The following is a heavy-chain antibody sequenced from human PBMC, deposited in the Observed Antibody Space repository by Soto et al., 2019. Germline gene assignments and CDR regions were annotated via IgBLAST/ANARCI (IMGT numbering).Heavy chain of an antibody. CDR1: GFTFSTYW. CDR3: VRDWSTFWGMDV. J-gene: IGHJ6*02. CDR2: IKQDGSEK. V-gene: IGHV3-7*01. Sequence: LRLSCAASGFTFSTYWMNWVRQAPGKGLEWVANIKQDGSEKYYVDSVKGRFAISRDNAKDSLFLQMNNLRAEDTDVYYCVRDWSTFWGMDVWGQGTTVTVSS.